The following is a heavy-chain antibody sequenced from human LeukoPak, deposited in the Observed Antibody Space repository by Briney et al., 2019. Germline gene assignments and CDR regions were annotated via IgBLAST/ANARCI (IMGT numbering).Heavy chain of an antibody. CDR2: SYYSGST. V-gene: IGHV4-30-4*08. Sequence: PSQTLSLTCTVSGGSISSGDYYWGWIRQPPGKGLEWIGNSYYSGSTYYNPSLKSRVTISVDTSKNQFSLKLSSVTAADTAVYYCARDYGGNPDSSYFDYWGQGTLVTVSS. J-gene: IGHJ4*02. D-gene: IGHD4-23*01. CDR1: GGSISSGDYY. CDR3: ARDYGGNPDSSYFDY.